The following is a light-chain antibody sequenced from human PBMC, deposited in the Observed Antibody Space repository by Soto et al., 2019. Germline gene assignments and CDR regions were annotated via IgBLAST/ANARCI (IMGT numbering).Light chain of an antibody. CDR1: SSDVGGYNY. Sequence: QSALTQPASVSGSPGQSITISCTGTSSDVGGYNYVSWYQQHPGKAPKLMIYEVSNRPSGVSNRFSGSKSGNTASLTISGLQAEEEDDYSCSSYTSGSTWVFGGGTKVTVL. J-gene: IGLJ3*02. V-gene: IGLV2-14*01. CDR2: EVS. CDR3: SSYTSGSTWV.